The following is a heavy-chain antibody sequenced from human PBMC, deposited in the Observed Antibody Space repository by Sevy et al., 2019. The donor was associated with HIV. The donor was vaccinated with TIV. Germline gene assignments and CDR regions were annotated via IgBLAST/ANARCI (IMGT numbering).Heavy chain of an antibody. CDR3: ARYLPNLVTGYPYYYYGMDV. V-gene: IGHV4-34*01. J-gene: IGHJ6*02. CDR2: INHSGTT. Sequence: SETLSLTCAVYGGSSSDYYWRWIRQPPGKGLEWIGEINHSGTTSYNPSLKSRVIISVDTSKNQFSLKLTSVTAADTAVYYCARYLPNLVTGYPYYYYGMDVWGQGTPVTVSS. CDR1: GGSSSDYY. D-gene: IGHD5-18*01.